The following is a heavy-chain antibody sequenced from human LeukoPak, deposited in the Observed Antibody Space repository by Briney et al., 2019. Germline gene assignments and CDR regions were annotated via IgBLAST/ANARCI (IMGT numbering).Heavy chain of an antibody. CDR3: ARDLLPPATVAATGDAFDI. CDR1: GFTFGNYN. V-gene: IGHV3-48*01. Sequence: GGSLRLSCAASGFTFGNYNFIWVRQAPGKGPQWVSYISSSSSTIYYADSVKGRFTISRDNAKNSLYLQMNSLRAEDTAVYYCARDLLPPATVAATGDAFDIWGQGTMVTVSS. J-gene: IGHJ3*02. D-gene: IGHD6-19*01. CDR2: ISSSSSTI.